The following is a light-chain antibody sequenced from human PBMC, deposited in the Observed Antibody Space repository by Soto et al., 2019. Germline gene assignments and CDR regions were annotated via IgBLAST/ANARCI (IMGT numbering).Light chain of an antibody. CDR1: ERISSW. CDR3: QQYNSYWT. CDR2: DAS. Sequence: DIHMTHSPSTLSASVGDRVTITCRASERISSWLAWYQQKPGKAPKLLIYDASSLESGVPSRFSGSGSGTEFTLTISSLQPDDFATYYCQQYNSYWTFGQGTKVDIK. V-gene: IGKV1-5*01. J-gene: IGKJ1*01.